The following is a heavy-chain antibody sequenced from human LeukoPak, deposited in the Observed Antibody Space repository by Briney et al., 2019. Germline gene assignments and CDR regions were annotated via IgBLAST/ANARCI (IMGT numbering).Heavy chain of an antibody. CDR1: GFTFSSYA. D-gene: IGHD2-15*01. CDR2: ISGGGGST. Sequence: GGSLGLSCAASGFTFSSYAITWVRQAPGMGLEWVSTISGGGGSTYYADSVKGRFTISRDNSKNTLYLQMNNLRAEDTAVYYCAKDHRVGQLLLLPWGQGTLVTVSS. CDR3: AKDHRVGQLLLLP. J-gene: IGHJ5*02. V-gene: IGHV3-23*01.